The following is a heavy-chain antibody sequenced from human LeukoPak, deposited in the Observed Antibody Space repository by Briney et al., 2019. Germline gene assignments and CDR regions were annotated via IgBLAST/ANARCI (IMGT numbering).Heavy chain of an antibody. Sequence: ASETLSLTCTLSRGSISRSSYYWGSICQPPGGGLEWIGGIYYSGSTYYTPSLKSRVTISVDTSKNQFSLKLSSVTAADTAVYYCARAMGDSSGWADAFDIWGQGTMVTASS. D-gene: IGHD3-22*01. CDR3: ARAMGDSSGWADAFDI. CDR2: IYYSGST. V-gene: IGHV4-39*07. CDR1: RGSISRSSYY. J-gene: IGHJ3*02.